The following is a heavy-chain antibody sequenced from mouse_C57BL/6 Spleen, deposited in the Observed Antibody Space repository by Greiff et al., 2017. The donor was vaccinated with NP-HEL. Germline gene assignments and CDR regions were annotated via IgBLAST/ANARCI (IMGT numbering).Heavy chain of an antibody. Sequence: EVQLQQSGPELVKPGASVKISCKASGYTFTDYYMNWVKQSHGKSLEWIGDINPNNGGTSYNQKFKGKATLTVDKSSSTAYMELRSLTSEDSAVYYCARVEYDDAMDYWGQGTSVTVSS. CDR2: INPNNGGT. J-gene: IGHJ4*01. CDR1: GYTFTDYY. V-gene: IGHV1-26*01. D-gene: IGHD2-14*01. CDR3: ARVEYDDAMDY.